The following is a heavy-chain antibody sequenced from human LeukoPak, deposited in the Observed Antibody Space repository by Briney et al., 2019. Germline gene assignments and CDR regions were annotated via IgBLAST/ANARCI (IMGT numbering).Heavy chain of an antibody. Sequence: GGSLRLSCAASGFTFSSYWMSWVRQAPGKGLEWVANIKQDGSEKYYVDSVKGRFTISRDNAKNSLYLQMNSLRAEETAVYYCASYGYCSGTSCYPTYYFDYWGQGTLVTVSS. CDR2: IKQDGSEK. V-gene: IGHV3-7*01. CDR1: GFTFSSYW. J-gene: IGHJ4*02. D-gene: IGHD2-2*01. CDR3: ASYGYCSGTSCYPTYYFDY.